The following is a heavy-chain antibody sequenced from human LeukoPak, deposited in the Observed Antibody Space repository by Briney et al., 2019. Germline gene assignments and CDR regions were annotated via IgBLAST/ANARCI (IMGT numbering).Heavy chain of an antibody. CDR3: AKDATPPRGAYSS. CDR2: IRYDGSNK. V-gene: IGHV3-30*02. J-gene: IGHJ5*02. D-gene: IGHD4-17*01. CDR1: GFTFSSYG. Sequence: GGSLRLSCAASGFTFSSYGMHWVRQAPGKGLEWVAFIRYDGSNKYYADSVKGRSTISRDNSKNTLYLQMNSLRAEDTAVYYCAKDATPPRGAYSSWGQGTLVTVSS.